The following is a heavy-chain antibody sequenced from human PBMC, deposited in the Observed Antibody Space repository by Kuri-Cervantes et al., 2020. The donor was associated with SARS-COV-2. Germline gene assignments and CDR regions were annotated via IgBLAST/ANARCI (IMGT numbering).Heavy chain of an antibody. J-gene: IGHJ6*02. Sequence: ASVKVSCKASGYTFTSYYIHWVRQAPGQGLEWMGIINPSGGSTSYAQKFQGRVTMTRDTSTSTVYMELSSLRSEDTAVYYCAREAGYYDMLLTPSYYYYYYGMDVWGQGTTVTVSS. CDR1: GYTFTSYY. CDR3: AREAGYYDMLLTPSYYYYYYGMDV. V-gene: IGHV1-46*01. CDR2: INPSGGST. D-gene: IGHD3-9*01.